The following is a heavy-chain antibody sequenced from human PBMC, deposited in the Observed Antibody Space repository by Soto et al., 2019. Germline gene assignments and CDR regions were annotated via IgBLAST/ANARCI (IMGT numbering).Heavy chain of an antibody. Sequence: ASVKVSCKASGFSFTGYYIHWLRQAPGHGLEWMGWINAHSGGTEYAQKFQGRVTLTRDTSIATAYLTLTSLPSDDTQLYYCAKDVPPQVVYWFGPSGQGAQVTVCS. J-gene: IGHJ5*02. V-gene: IGHV1-2*02. D-gene: IGHD1-26*01. CDR2: INAHSGGT. CDR3: AKDVPPQVVYWFGP. CDR1: GFSFTGYY.